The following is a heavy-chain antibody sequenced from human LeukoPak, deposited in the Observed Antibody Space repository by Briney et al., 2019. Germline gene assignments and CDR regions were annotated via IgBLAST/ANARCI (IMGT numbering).Heavy chain of an antibody. CDR2: IKQDRSEK. V-gene: IGHV3-7*01. Sequence: PGGSLRLSCAASGFTFSSYWMSWVRQAPGKGLEWVANIKQDRSEKYYVDSVKGRFTISRDNAKNSLYLQMNSLRAEDTAVYYCARESRWDYYDSSGYYLYRGQGTLVTVSS. CDR3: ARESRWDYYDSSGYYLY. D-gene: IGHD3-22*01. CDR1: GFTFSSYW. J-gene: IGHJ4*02.